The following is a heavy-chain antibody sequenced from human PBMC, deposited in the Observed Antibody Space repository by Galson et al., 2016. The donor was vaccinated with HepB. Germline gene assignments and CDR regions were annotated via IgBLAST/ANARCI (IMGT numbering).Heavy chain of an antibody. CDR3: TTKLVIQPDA. Sequence: SLRLSCAGSGFSFSNAFMSWVRQAPGKGLEWGGRIKSKTDGGTTDYAAPVKGRVTMSRDDSRNTLYLQMNSLKTEDTGVYYCTTKLVIQPDAWGQGTLVTVSS. D-gene: IGHD6-13*01. CDR1: GFSFSNAF. CDR2: IKSKTDGGTT. V-gene: IGHV3-15*01. J-gene: IGHJ5*02.